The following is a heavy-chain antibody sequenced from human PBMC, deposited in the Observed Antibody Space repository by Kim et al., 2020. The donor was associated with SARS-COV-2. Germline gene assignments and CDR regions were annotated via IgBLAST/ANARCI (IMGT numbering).Heavy chain of an antibody. V-gene: IGHV3-23*01. Sequence: KRRFTISRDNSKNTLYLQMNSLGAEDTAVYYCAKSDTEYCRSTSCYVDYWGQGTLVTVSS. D-gene: IGHD2-2*01. CDR3: AKSDTEYCRSTSCYVDY. J-gene: IGHJ4*02.